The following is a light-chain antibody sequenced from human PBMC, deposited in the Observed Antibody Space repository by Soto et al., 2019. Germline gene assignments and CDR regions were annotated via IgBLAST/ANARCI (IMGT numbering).Light chain of an antibody. V-gene: IGKV3-20*01. Sequence: EIVLTQSPGTLSLSPLERATLSCRSSQSVSSSYLAWYQQKPGQAPRPLIYGASTRATDIPARFSGSGSGTEFTLTISGLQSEDFAVYYCQQYGSSSWTFGQGTKVDIK. CDR2: GAS. CDR3: QQYGSSSWT. J-gene: IGKJ1*01. CDR1: QSVSSSY.